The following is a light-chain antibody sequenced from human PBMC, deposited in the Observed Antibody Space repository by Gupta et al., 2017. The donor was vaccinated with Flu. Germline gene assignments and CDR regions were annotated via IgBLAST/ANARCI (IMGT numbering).Light chain of an antibody. J-gene: IGLJ3*02. CDR1: SSNIGSNT. V-gene: IGLV1-44*01. CDR3: AAWDDSLNGWV. CDR2: SNN. Sequence: QSVLTQPPSASGTPGQRVAIPCSGSSSNIGSNTVNWYQQLPGTAPKLLIYSNNQRPSGVPDRFSSSKSGTAASLAISGLQSEDEADYYCAAWDDSLNGWVFGGGTKLTVL.